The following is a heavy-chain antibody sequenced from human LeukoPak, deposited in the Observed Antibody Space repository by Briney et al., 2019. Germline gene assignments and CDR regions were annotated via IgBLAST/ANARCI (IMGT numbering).Heavy chain of an antibody. D-gene: IGHD5-12*01. Sequence: GGSLRLSCAASGFTFSTYEMNWVRQAPGKGLEWLSYISGSGTTTDYAVSVKGRFPISRENAKNSLFLQMSSLRAEDTAVYYCVRGVNVDIAMIFGFWGQGTLVTVSS. J-gene: IGHJ4*02. CDR2: ISGSGTTT. V-gene: IGHV3-48*03. CDR3: VRGVNVDIAMIFGF. CDR1: GFTFSTYE.